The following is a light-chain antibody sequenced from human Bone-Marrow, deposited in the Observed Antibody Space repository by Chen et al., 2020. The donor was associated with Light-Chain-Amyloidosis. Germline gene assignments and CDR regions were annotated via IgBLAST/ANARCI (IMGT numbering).Light chain of an antibody. CDR3: QSADCSVTYEVI. J-gene: IGLJ2*01. V-gene: IGLV3-25*03. CDR2: RDT. Sequence: SYELTQPPSVSVSPGQPARITCSGDDLPKKYAYWYQQKPGQAPVLVIHRDTERPSGISERFSGSSSGTTDTLTISGVQAEDEADYHCQSADCSVTYEVIFGGGTKLTVL. CDR1: DLPKKY.